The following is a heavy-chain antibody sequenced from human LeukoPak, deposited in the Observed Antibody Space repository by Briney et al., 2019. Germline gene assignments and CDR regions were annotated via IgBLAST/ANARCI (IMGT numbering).Heavy chain of an antibody. D-gene: IGHD2-21*02. J-gene: IGHJ4*02. Sequence: HAGGSLRLSCAASAFTFNTYWMHWVRQVPGRGLEWVSRINGDESSTNYADSVKGRFTISRDNSKNTLYLQMNSLRAEDTAVYYCARTPEPNCGGDCYFDYWGQGTLVTVSS. CDR2: INGDESST. V-gene: IGHV3-74*01. CDR1: AFTFNTYW. CDR3: ARTPEPNCGGDCYFDY.